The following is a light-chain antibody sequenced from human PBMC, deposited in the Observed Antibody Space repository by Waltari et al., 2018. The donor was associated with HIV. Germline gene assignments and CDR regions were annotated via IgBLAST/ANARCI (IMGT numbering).Light chain of an antibody. Sequence: EIVMTQSPATLSVSPGERATLSRSASQSVSSNQAWYQQKPGQAPRHLINGASTRAPGIPARCSGSGSGTEFTLTISSLQSEDFAVYYCQQYNNWPPFTFGPGTRVEIK. CDR1: QSVSSN. V-gene: IGKV3-15*01. J-gene: IGKJ3*01. CDR2: GAS. CDR3: QQYNNWPPFT.